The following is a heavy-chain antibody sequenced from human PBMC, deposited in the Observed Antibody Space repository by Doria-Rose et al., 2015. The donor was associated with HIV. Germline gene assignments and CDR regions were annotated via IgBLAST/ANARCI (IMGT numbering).Heavy chain of an antibody. CDR2: IFYTGST. D-gene: IGHD1-26*01. Sequence: QVQLVESGPGLVKPSETLSLTCSVSGGSISHYYWSLIRQPPGQGLEYIGDIFYTGSTNYSPSLKSRVSISIDTSKNKFSLRLSSVTAADTAVYYCARVLSGTYDYWGQGTLVTVSS. V-gene: IGHV4-59*01. J-gene: IGHJ4*02. CDR3: ARVLSGTYDY. CDR1: GGSISHYY.